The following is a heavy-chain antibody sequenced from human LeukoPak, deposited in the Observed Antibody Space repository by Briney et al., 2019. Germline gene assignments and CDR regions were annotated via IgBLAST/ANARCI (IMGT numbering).Heavy chain of an antibody. J-gene: IGHJ4*02. CDR2: ISSDGRNT. D-gene: IGHD3-3*01. CDR3: ARVRNYDFWSGYDS. CDR1: GFTFSNYV. Sequence: GGSLRPSCAASGFTFSNYVMHWVRQAPGKGLEYVSAISSDGRNTYYANSVKGRFTISRDNSKNTLYLQMGSLRAEDMAVYYCARVRNYDFWSGYDSWGQGTLVTVSS. V-gene: IGHV3-64*01.